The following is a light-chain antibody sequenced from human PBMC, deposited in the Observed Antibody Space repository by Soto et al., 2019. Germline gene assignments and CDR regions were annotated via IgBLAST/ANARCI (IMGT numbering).Light chain of an antibody. CDR3: QQTNSFPLT. CDR2: DAA. CDR1: QDISTW. J-gene: IGKJ4*01. Sequence: IQMTQSPSSVSASVGDRVTITCRASQDISTWLAWYQRKPGKAPKFLIYDAASLESGVPPRFSGSGSGTDFTLTISSLQPEDFATYYCQQTNSFPLTFGGGSKVEI. V-gene: IGKV1-12*01.